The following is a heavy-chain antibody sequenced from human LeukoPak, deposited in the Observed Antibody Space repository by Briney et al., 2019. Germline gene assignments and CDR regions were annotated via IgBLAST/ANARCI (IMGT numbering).Heavy chain of an antibody. CDR3: ARGTVGPLWFGGY. Sequence: GASVNVSRKPSGYTFTSYDINWVRQATGQGLEWMGWISPNSGNTGYAQKSQGRVTMTRNTSISTAYMGLSSLRSEDTAVYYCARGTVGPLWFGGYWGQGTLVTVSS. J-gene: IGHJ4*02. D-gene: IGHD3-10*01. V-gene: IGHV1-8*01. CDR1: GYTFTSYD. CDR2: ISPNSGNT.